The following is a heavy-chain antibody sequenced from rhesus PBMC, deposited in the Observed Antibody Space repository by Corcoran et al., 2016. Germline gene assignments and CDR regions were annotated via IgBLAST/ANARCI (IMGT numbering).Heavy chain of an antibody. D-gene: IGHD3-28*01. CDR2: ISYSRGT. CDR3: ASSSAYYAAYFVY. V-gene: IGHV4-122*02. CDR1: GGSISSSYYY. Sequence: QVQLQESGPGLVKPSETLSPTCAVSGGSISSSYYYWSWLRQATGTGLEWIGYISYSRGTTHTPSLNSRLTISRATSENPFSLKLSSVTAADTAVYYCASSSAYYAAYFVYWGQGVLVTVSS. J-gene: IGHJ4*01.